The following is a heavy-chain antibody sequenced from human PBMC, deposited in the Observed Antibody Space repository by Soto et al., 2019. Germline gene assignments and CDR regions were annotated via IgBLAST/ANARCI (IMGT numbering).Heavy chain of an antibody. CDR1: GGSISSYY. V-gene: IGHV4-4*07. D-gene: IGHD6-13*01. CDR2: IYTSGST. J-gene: IGHJ6*02. Sequence: SETLSLTCTVSGGSISSYYWSWIRQPAGKGLEWIGRIYTSGSTNYNPSLKSRVTMSVDTSKNQFSLKLSSVTAADTAVYYCARDVVYSSSCEGCYYYYGMDVWGQGTTVTAP. CDR3: ARDVVYSSSCEGCYYYYGMDV.